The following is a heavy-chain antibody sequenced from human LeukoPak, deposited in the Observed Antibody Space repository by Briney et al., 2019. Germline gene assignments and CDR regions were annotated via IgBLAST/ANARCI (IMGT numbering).Heavy chain of an antibody. Sequence: GGSLRLSCAASGSTFSNYTMHWVRQAPGKGLEYVSTITTNGGSTYYANSVKGRFTIPRDISKNTLFLQMDSLRAEDMAVYYCARAHSSSWYDPSDYWGQGTLVTVSS. CDR1: GSTFSNYT. D-gene: IGHD6-13*01. J-gene: IGHJ4*02. V-gene: IGHV3-64*01. CDR3: ARAHSSSWYDPSDY. CDR2: ITTNGGST.